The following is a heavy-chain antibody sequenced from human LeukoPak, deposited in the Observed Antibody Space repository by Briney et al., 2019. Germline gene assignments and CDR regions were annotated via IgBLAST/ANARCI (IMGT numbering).Heavy chain of an antibody. Sequence: GGSLRLSCAASGSTFSSYSMNWVRQAPGKGLEWVSSISSSSSYIYYADSVKGRFTISRDNAKNSLYLQMNSLRAEDTAVYYCARAGIAAWEEAYYFDYWGQGTLVTVSS. CDR1: GSTFSSYS. J-gene: IGHJ4*02. D-gene: IGHD6-13*01. V-gene: IGHV3-21*01. CDR3: ARAGIAAWEEAYYFDY. CDR2: ISSSSSYI.